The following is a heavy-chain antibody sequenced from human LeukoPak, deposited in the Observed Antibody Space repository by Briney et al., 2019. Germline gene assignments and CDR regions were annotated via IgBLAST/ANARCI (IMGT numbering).Heavy chain of an antibody. J-gene: IGHJ4*02. Sequence: PGGSLRLSCAASGISFSSHGMHWVRQAPGKGLEWVAVIWYDGSNIYYTDSVKGRFTISRDNSKNTLYLQMNSLRAEDTALYYCARARNDYDSNGFSLLDYWGQGTLVTVPS. CDR1: GISFSSHG. CDR3: ARARNDYDSNGFSLLDY. CDR2: IWYDGSNI. V-gene: IGHV3-33*01. D-gene: IGHD3-22*01.